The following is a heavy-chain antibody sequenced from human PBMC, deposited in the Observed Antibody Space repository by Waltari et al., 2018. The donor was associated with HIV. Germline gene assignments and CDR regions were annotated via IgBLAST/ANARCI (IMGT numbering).Heavy chain of an antibody. J-gene: IGHJ4*02. CDR3: ARATTYYDLFNYFDY. V-gene: IGHV4-59*01. D-gene: IGHD3-9*01. Sequence: QVQLQESGPGLVKPSETLSLTCTVSGASISGYYWSWIRQPPGKGLEWIAYIYYSGSTNYNPSLKSRVTISVDTSKNQFSLQLSSVTAADTAVYYCARATTYYDLFNYFDYWGQGTLVTVSS. CDR1: GASISGYY. CDR2: IYYSGST.